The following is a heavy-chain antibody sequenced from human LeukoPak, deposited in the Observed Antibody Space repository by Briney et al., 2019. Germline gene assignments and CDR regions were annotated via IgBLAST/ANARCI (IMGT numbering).Heavy chain of an antibody. D-gene: IGHD3-3*01. CDR2: IYSGGST. CDR3: ARGAQTYYDFWSPVDYYMDV. Sequence: GGSLRLSCAASGFTVSSNYMSWVRQAPGKGLEWVSVIYSGGSTYYADSVKGRFTISRDNSKNTLYLQMNSLRAEDTAVYYCARGAQTYYDFWSPVDYYMDVWGKRTTVTLSS. J-gene: IGHJ6*03. CDR1: GFTVSSNY. V-gene: IGHV3-53*01.